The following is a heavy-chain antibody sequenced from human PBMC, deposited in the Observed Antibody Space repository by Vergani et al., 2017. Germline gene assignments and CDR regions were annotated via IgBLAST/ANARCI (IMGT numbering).Heavy chain of an antibody. CDR3: ARSWDYGDYYYYYGMDV. CDR2: IYYSGST. J-gene: IGHJ6*02. V-gene: IGHV4-61*01. CDR1: GGSISSSSYY. D-gene: IGHD4-17*01. Sequence: QLQLQESGPGLVKPSETLSLTCTVSGGSISSSSYYWSWIRQPPGKGLEWIGYIYYSGSTNYNPSLKSRVTISVDTSKNQFSLKLSSVTAADTAVYYCARSWDYGDYYYYYGMDVWGQGTTVTVSS.